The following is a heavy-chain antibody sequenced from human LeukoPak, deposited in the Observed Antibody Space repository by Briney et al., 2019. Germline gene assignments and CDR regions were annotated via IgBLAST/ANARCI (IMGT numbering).Heavy chain of an antibody. J-gene: IGHJ3*02. CDR1: GGSISSYY. V-gene: IGHV4-59*08. Sequence: SETLSLTCTVSGGSISSYYWSWIRQPPGKGLEWIGYIYYSGSTNYNPSLKSRVTISVDTSKNQFSLKLSSVTAADTAVYYCARHGYYEPLDAFDIWGQGTMVTVSS. CDR2: IYYSGST. D-gene: IGHD3-22*01. CDR3: ARHGYYEPLDAFDI.